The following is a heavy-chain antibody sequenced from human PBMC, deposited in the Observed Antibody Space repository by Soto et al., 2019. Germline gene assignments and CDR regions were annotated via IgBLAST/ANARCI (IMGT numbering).Heavy chain of an antibody. CDR1: GFTFSSYD. Sequence: EVQLVESGGGLVQPGGSLRLSCAASGFTFSSYDIHWVRQATGKGLEWVSAITTAGDTYYPGSVKCRFTISRENAKNYLYLQMNSLRAGDTAVYYCARWGAPGGMDVWGQGTTVTVSS. D-gene: IGHD3-16*01. CDR3: ARWGAPGGMDV. V-gene: IGHV3-13*04. J-gene: IGHJ6*02. CDR2: ITTAGDT.